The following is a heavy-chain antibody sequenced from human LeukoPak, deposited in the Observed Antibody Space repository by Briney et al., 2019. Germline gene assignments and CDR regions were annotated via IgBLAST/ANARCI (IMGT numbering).Heavy chain of an antibody. D-gene: IGHD5-12*01. CDR1: GGTFSSYS. V-gene: IGHV7-4-1*02. J-gene: IGHJ4*02. Sequence: ASVKVSCKASGGTFSSYSISWVRQAPGQGLEWMGWINTNTGNPTYAQGFTGRFVFSLDTSVSTAYLQISSLKAEDTAVYYCARDSGYDLIDYWGQGTLVTVSS. CDR3: ARDSGYDLIDY. CDR2: INTNTGNP.